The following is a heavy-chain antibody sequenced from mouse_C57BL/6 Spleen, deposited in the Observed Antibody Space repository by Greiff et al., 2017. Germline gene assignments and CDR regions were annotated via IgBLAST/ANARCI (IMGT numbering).Heavy chain of an antibody. D-gene: IGHD1-1*01. CDR2: INPSNGGT. Sequence: QVQLQQPGTELVKPGASGYTFTSYWMHWVKQRPGQGLEWIGNINPSNGGTNYNEKFKSKATLTVDKSSSTAYMQLSSLTSEDSAVYYCASPYYGRGGFAYWGQGTLVTVSA. V-gene: IGHV1-53*01. CDR1: GYTFTSYW. J-gene: IGHJ3*01. CDR3: ASPYYGRGGFAY.